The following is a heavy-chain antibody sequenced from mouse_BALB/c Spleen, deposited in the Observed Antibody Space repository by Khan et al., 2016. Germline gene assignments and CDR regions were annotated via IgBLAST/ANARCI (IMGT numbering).Heavy chain of an antibody. Sequence: EVELVESGGGLVKPGGSLKLSCAASGFIFSSYAMSWVRQTPEKRLEWVATISSGGSFTYYPDTVKGRFTISSDTATNTLYLQMSSLRSEDTAMFYCARLEGYDYDDAMDYWGQGTSVTVSS. J-gene: IGHJ4*01. CDR2: ISSGGSFT. V-gene: IGHV5-9-3*01. D-gene: IGHD2-4*01. CDR3: ARLEGYDYDDAMDY. CDR1: GFIFSSYA.